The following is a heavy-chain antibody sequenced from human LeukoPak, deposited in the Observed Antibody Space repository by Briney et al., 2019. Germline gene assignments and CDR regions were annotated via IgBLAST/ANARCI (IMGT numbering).Heavy chain of an antibody. D-gene: IGHD1-26*01. Sequence: GGSLRLSCAASGFTFSSYWMHWVRQAPGKGLVWVSRINSDGSTTNYADYVKGRFTISRDNAKNTPYLQMNSLRAEDTAVYYCARRSSGSPPYYFDYWGQGTLVTVSS. V-gene: IGHV3-74*01. CDR1: GFTFSSYW. CDR3: ARRSSGSPPYYFDY. CDR2: INSDGSTT. J-gene: IGHJ4*02.